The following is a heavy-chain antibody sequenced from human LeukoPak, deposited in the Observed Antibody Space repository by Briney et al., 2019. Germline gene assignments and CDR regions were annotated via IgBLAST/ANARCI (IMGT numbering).Heavy chain of an antibody. D-gene: IGHD6-13*01. CDR3: SRYIARTSDVFDI. CDR1: DFTFGSYA. Sequence: PGGSLRLSCAASDFTFGSYAMSWVRQAPGKGLEWVSVTSGSDDSTHYADSVKGRFIISRDNSKNTLYLQMNSLRVEDTALYYCSRYIARTSDVFDIWGQGTMVTVSS. CDR2: TSGSDDST. V-gene: IGHV3-23*01. J-gene: IGHJ3*02.